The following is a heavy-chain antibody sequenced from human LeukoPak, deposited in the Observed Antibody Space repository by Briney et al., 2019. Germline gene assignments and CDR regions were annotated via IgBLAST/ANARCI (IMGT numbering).Heavy chain of an antibody. Sequence: SETLSLTCAVSGGSISSGGYSWSWIRQPPGKGLEWIGEINHSGSTNYNPSLKSRVTISVDTSKNQFSLKLSSVTAADTAVYYCARGAAVRGFDYWGQGTLVTVSS. CDR3: ARGAAVRGFDY. D-gene: IGHD6-13*01. CDR1: GGSISSGGYS. V-gene: IGHV4-30-2*01. J-gene: IGHJ4*02. CDR2: INHSGST.